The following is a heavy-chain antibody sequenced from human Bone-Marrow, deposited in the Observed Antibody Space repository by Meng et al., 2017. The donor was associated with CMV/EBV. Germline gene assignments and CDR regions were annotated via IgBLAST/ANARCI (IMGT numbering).Heavy chain of an antibody. D-gene: IGHD1-1*01. CDR3: ARDNDVGMPSSP. CDR2: IYYSGST. CDR1: GGSISSSSYY. V-gene: IGHV4-39*02. Sequence: SEPLSLTCTVSGGSISSSSYYWGWIRQPPGKGLEWIGSIYYSGSTYYNPSLKSRVTISVDTSKNQFSLKLSSVTAADTAVYYCARDNDVGMPSSPWGQGTLVTVSS. J-gene: IGHJ5*02.